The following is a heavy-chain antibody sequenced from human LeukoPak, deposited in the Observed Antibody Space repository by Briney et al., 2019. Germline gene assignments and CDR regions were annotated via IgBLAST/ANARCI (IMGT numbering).Heavy chain of an antibody. CDR3: ARAHPVTGYSSSWLDY. CDR2: INHSGST. D-gene: IGHD6-13*01. CDR1: GGPFSGYY. V-gene: IGHV4-34*01. J-gene: IGHJ4*02. Sequence: TSETLSLTCAVYGGPFSGYYWSWIRQPPGKGLEWIGEINHSGSTNYNPSLKSRVTISVDTSKNQFSLKLSSVTAADTAVYYCARAHPVTGYSSSWLDYWGQGTLVTVSS.